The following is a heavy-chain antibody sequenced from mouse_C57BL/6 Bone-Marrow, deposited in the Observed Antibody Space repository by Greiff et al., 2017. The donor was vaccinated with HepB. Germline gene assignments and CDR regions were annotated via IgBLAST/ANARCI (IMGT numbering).Heavy chain of an antibody. Sequence: EVKLLESGGGLVQPGGSLKLSCAASGIDFSRYWMSWVRRAPGKGLEWIGEINPDSSTINYAPSLKDKFIISRDNAKNTLYLQMSKVRSEDTALYYCARIYDGYWGLRRRGFAYWGQGTLVTVSA. D-gene: IGHD2-3*01. J-gene: IGHJ3*01. CDR1: GIDFSRYW. V-gene: IGHV4-1*01. CDR2: INPDSSTI. CDR3: ARIYDGYWGLRRRGFAY.